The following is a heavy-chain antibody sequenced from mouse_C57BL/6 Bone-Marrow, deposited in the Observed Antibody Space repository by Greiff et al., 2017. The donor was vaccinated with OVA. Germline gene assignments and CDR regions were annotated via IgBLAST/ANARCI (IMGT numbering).Heavy chain of an antibody. CDR1: GFTFSSYA. V-gene: IGHV5-4*01. CDR2: ISDGGSYT. J-gene: IGHJ4*01. CDR3: AREGGKGYYAMDY. Sequence: EVQLMESGGGLVKPGGSLKLSCAASGFTFSSYAMSWVRQTPEKRLEWVATISDGGSYTYYPDNVKGRFTISRDNAKNNLYLQMSHLKSEDTAMYYCAREGGKGYYAMDYWGQGTSVTVSS.